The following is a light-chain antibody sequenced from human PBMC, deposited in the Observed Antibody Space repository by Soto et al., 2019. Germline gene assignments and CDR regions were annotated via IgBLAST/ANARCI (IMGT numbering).Light chain of an antibody. CDR1: QGIDSY. J-gene: IGKJ5*01. Sequence: DIQLTQPPSLLSASVGDRVTITCRASQGIDSYLAWYQQKPGKAPKFLIYAASTLRGGVPSRFSGSGSGTEFTLTISSLQPEDFATYYCQGLNDYPITFGQGTRLEIK. V-gene: IGKV1-9*01. CDR3: QGLNDYPIT. CDR2: AAS.